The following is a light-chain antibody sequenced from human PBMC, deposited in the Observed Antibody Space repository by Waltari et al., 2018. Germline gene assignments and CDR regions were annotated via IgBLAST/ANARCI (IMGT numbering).Light chain of an antibody. Sequence: SVLTQPPSVSAAPGQRVTISCTGRSSNLRAAYDAPWYQHLPGPAPTLLIYGNTNRPSGVPDRFSGSKSGTSASLAITGLQSEDEADYYCQSYDSSLSGSAFGGGTKLTVL. CDR3: QSYDSSLSGSA. CDR2: GNT. V-gene: IGLV1-40*01. J-gene: IGLJ2*01. CDR1: SSNLRAAYD.